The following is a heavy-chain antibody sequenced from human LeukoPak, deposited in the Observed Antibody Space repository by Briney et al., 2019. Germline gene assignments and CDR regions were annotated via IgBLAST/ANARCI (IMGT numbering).Heavy chain of an antibody. CDR1: GGSISSYY. CDR3: ARGPQYSSNGYWDY. D-gene: IGHD6-13*01. CDR2: IYTSGST. V-gene: IGHV4-4*07. Sequence: KPSETLSLTCTVSGGSISSYYWSWIRQPAGKGLEWIGRIYTSGSTNYNPSLKGRVTMSVDTSKNQFSLRLSSVNAADTAVYYCARGPQYSSNGYWDYWGQGTLVTVSS. J-gene: IGHJ4*02.